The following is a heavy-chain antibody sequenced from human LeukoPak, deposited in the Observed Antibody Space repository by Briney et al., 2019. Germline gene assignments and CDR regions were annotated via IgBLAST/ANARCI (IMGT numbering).Heavy chain of an antibody. V-gene: IGHV1-2*02. D-gene: IGHD3-22*01. Sequence: GASVEVSCKASGYTFTGYYMHWVRQAPGQGLEWMGWINPNSGGTNYAQKFQGRVTMIRDTSISTAYMELSRLRSDDTAVYYCASTSKVVVTYYFDYWGQGTLVTVSS. CDR1: GYTFTGYY. CDR3: ASTSKVVVTYYFDY. J-gene: IGHJ4*02. CDR2: INPNSGGT.